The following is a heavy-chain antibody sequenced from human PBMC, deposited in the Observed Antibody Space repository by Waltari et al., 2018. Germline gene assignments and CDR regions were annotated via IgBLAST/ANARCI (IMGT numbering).Heavy chain of an antibody. Sequence: EVQVVESGGDLIQPGGSLRLSCAASGFTVSYTSMTWVRQAPGKGLDWVATIFVTGNTHYADSVRGRFTISRDSSRNSVYLQMDNLRAEDTATYYCARVTVVARVSDVFDVWGQGTMITVSS. D-gene: IGHD6-6*01. CDR3: ARVTVVARVSDVFDV. CDR2: IFVTGNT. V-gene: IGHV3-53*01. CDR1: GFTVSYTS. J-gene: IGHJ3*01.